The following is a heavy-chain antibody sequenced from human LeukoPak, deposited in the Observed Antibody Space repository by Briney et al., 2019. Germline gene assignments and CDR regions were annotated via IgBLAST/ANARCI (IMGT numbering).Heavy chain of an antibody. D-gene: IGHD4-17*01. CDR3: ARDPATVTRHFDY. Sequence: GTSLRLSCVASGFIFSRYDMHWVRQAPGKGLEWVSLIWRDGSKTPYGDAVKGRVTISRDDSKSTLYVQMNSLRVEDTAVYYCARDPATVTRHFDYWGQGALVTVSS. V-gene: IGHV3-33*01. CDR2: IWRDGSKT. CDR1: GFIFSRYD. J-gene: IGHJ4*02.